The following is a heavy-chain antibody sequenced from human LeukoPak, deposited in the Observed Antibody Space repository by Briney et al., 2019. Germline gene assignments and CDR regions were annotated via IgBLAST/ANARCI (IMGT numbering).Heavy chain of an antibody. CDR2: IIPIFGTA. D-gene: IGHD3-10*01. J-gene: IGHJ4*02. CDR3: AMAYGSGSYYKYDY. Sequence: PTFKLYSKAYAHTFSSYAISCVRQAPGQRLESIQGIIPIFGTANYAQKFQGRVTITAHKSTSTAYMELSSLRPEHTAVYYCAMAYGSGSYYKYDYWGQGTLVTVSS. V-gene: IGHV1-69*06. CDR1: AHTFSSYA.